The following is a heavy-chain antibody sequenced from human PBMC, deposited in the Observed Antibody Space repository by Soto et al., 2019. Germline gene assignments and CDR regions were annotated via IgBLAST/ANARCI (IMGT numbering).Heavy chain of an antibody. CDR2: INYSGNT. CDR3: ARLQGDRYNYHTFDI. D-gene: IGHD5-12*01. Sequence: SETLSLTCTVSGGSISSGAYYWSWIRQPPGKGLEWLGNINYSGNTFYNSSLKSRVTISVNTSKNQFSLNLRSVTAADTSVYYCARLQGDRYNYHTFDIWGQGTMVTVSS. V-gene: IGHV4-30-4*01. CDR1: GGSISSGAYY. J-gene: IGHJ3*02.